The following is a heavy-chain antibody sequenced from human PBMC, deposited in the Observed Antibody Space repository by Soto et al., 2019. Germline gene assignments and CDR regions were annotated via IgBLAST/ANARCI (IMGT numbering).Heavy chain of an antibody. CDR1: GGSISSYY. J-gene: IGHJ4*01. Sequence: SETLSLTCTVSGGSISSYYWSWIRQPPGKGLEWIGYIYYSGSTNYNPSLKSRVTISVDTSKNQFSLKLSSVTAADTAVYYCAGAGYSSSWYGDFDYWGQEPWSPS. V-gene: IGHV4-59*01. D-gene: IGHD6-13*01. CDR2: IYYSGST. CDR3: AGAGYSSSWYGDFDY.